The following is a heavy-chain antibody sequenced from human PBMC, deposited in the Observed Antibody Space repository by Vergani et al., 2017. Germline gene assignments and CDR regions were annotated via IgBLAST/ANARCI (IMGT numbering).Heavy chain of an antibody. J-gene: IGHJ4*02. CDR1: GGSFNDYW. CDR2: IRHDGIT. CDR3: EREGYCTSGVCFTLFDV. Sequence: QAQLQQWGAGLLKPSETLPLTCAIYGGSFNDYWWTWIRQPPGKGLEWIGEIRHDGITHYSPSLKSRVTISIDTSTHQFSLNLRSVTAADTAVYYCEREGYCTSGVCFTLFDVWGQGALVTVSS. V-gene: IGHV4-34*01. D-gene: IGHD2-8*01.